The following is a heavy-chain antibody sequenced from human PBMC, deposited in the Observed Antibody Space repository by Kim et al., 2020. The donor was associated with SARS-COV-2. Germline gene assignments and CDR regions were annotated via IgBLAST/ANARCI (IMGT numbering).Heavy chain of an antibody. Sequence: DGSTYNADHVKGRFTISRDNSKNTVYLQMTSLRAEDTAVYYCARHDWFDPWGQGTLVTVSS. J-gene: IGHJ5*02. CDR3: ARHDWFDP. CDR2: DGST. V-gene: IGHV3-53*01.